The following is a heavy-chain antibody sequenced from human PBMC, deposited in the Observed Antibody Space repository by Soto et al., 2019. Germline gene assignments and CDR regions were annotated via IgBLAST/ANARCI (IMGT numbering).Heavy chain of an antibody. V-gene: IGHV3-21*01. CDR3: ARVGLRYFEPFDY. CDR2: ISSRSRSI. J-gene: IGHJ4*02. CDR1: GFTFSSYA. D-gene: IGHD3-9*01. Sequence: GGSLRLSCAASGFTFSSYAMSWVRQAPGKGLEWVSSISSRSRSIYYADSQKGRFTISRDNTKNSLYLQMNNLRAEDTAVYYCARVGLRYFEPFDYWGQGTLVTVSS.